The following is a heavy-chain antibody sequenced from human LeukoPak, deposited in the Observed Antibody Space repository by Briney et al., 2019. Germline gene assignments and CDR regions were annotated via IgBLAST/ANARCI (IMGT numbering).Heavy chain of an antibody. CDR1: GGSISSYY. CDR2: IYYSGST. V-gene: IGHV4-59*01. Sequence: PSETLSLTCTVSGGSISSYYWSWIRQPPGKGLEWIGYIYYSGSTNYNPSLKSRVTISVDTSKNQFSLKLSSVTAADTAVYYCARERALAGTVSLDYWGQGTLVTVSS. D-gene: IGHD6-19*01. CDR3: ARERALAGTVSLDY. J-gene: IGHJ4*02.